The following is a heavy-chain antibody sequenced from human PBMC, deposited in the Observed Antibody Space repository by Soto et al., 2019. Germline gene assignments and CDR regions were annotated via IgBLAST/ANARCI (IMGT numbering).Heavy chain of an antibody. J-gene: IGHJ4*02. D-gene: IGHD3-22*01. CDR1: GGSISSYY. CDR3: ARGFDYDSSGYSLDY. Sequence: PSETLSLTCTVSGGSISSYYWSWIRQPPGKGLEWIGYIYYSGSTNYNPSLKSRVTISVDTSKNQFSLKQSSVTAADTAVYYCARGFDYDSSGYSLDYWGQGTLVTSPQ. V-gene: IGHV4-59*01. CDR2: IYYSGST.